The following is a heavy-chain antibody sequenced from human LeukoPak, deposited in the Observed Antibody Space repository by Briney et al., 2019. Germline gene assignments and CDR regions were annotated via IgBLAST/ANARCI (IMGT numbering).Heavy chain of an antibody. CDR1: GFAVSSYA. D-gene: IGHD3-22*01. J-gene: IGHJ4*02. CDR2: ISGSGGST. V-gene: IGHV3-23*01. CDR3: AKGRITMIVVVEFDY. Sequence: PGGSLRLSCAASGFAVSSYAMSWVRQAPGKGLEWVSAISGSGGSTYYADSVKGRFTISRDNSKNTLYLQMNSLRAEDTAVYYCAKGRITMIVVVEFDYWGQGTLVTVSS.